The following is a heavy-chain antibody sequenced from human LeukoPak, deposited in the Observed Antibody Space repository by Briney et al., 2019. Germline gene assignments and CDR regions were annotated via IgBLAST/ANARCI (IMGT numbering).Heavy chain of an antibody. Sequence: GGSLRLSCVVSGFTFRTYGMHWLRQAPGKGLEWVSAISGSGGSTYYADSVKGRFTISRDNSKNTLYLQMNSLRAEDTAVYYCAKVSSSGWYGYFDYWGQGTLVTVSS. CDR1: GFTFRTYG. CDR2: ISGSGGST. V-gene: IGHV3-23*01. CDR3: AKVSSSGWYGYFDY. D-gene: IGHD6-19*01. J-gene: IGHJ4*02.